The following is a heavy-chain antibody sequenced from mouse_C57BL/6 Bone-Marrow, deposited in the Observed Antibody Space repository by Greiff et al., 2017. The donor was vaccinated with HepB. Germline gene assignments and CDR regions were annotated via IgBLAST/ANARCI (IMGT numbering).Heavy chain of an antibody. CDR2: IDPENGDT. CDR1: GFNIKDDY. J-gene: IGHJ4*01. CDR3: TTRPYYAMDY. Sequence: VQLKQSGAELVRPGASVKLSCTASGFNIKDDYMHWVKQRPEQGLEWIGWIDPENGDTEYASKFQGKATITADTSSNTAYLQLSSLTSEDTAVYYCTTRPYYAMDYWGQGTSVTVSS. V-gene: IGHV14-4*01.